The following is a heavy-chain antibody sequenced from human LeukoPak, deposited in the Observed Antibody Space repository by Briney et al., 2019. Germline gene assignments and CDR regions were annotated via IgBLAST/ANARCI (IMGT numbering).Heavy chain of an antibody. V-gene: IGHV1-2*02. CDR1: GYTFTGYY. J-gene: IGHJ4*02. CDR2: INPNTGGT. D-gene: IGHD3-10*01. CDR3: ARDLRGLGDFLDY. Sequence: GASVQVSCKASGYTFTGYYMHWVRQAPGQGLEWMGWINPNTGGTNYAQKFQGRVTMTRDTSTNTAYMELNRLRSDDTAVYYCARDLRGLGDFLDYWGQGTLVTVSS.